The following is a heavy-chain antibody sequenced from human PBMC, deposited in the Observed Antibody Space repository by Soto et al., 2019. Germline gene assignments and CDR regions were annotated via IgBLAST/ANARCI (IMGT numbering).Heavy chain of an antibody. Sequence: EVQLVESGGGLVEPGGSIRLSCVASGFTFTKAYMTWVRQAPGKGLEWVGRIKGSHAGGTTDYATSVKGRFTISRDDPKNTLYLQMNSLKTEDTSVYYCATEGGYPGSNFYGAYWGQGTLVTVSS. CDR3: ATEGGYPGSNFYGAY. J-gene: IGHJ4*02. CDR1: GFTFTKAY. D-gene: IGHD1-26*01. V-gene: IGHV3-15*01. CDR2: IKGSHAGGTT.